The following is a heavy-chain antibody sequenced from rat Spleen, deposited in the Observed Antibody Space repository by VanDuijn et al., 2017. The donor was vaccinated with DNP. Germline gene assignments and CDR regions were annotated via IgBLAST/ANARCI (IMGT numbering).Heavy chain of an antibody. CDR3: ATITTTDY. CDR2: IWTGGNT. V-gene: IGHV2-16*01. CDR1: GFSLTTYG. Sequence: QVQLKESGPGLVQPSQTLSLTCTVSGFSLTTYGISWVRQPPGKGLEWIGAIWTGGNTDYNSALKSRLSISRDTSKSRVLLQMNSLQTEDTAMYFCATITTTDYWGQGVMVTVSS. J-gene: IGHJ2*01. D-gene: IGHD1-10*01.